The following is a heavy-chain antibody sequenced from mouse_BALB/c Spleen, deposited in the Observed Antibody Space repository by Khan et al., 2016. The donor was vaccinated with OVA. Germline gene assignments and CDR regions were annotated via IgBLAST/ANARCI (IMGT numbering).Heavy chain of an antibody. D-gene: IGHD2-4*01. Sequence: QVQLKESGPGLVAPSQSLSITCTISGFSLTNYGVHWVRQPPGKGLEWLVVIWSDGSTNYNSALKSRLTITKDNSKSQVFLEMNSLQTDDTAIYFGARQPYYHYSVMDVWGQGTSVTVSS. CDR1: GFSLTNYG. V-gene: IGHV2-6-1*01. CDR2: IWSDGST. J-gene: IGHJ4*01. CDR3: ARQPYYHYSVMDV.